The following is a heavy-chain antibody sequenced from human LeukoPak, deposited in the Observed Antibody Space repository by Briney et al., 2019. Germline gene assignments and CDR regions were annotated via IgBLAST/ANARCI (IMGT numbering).Heavy chain of an antibody. Sequence: GGSLRLSCAASGFTFSSYGMHWVRQAPGKGLEWVANIKQDGSEKYYVDSVKGRFTISRDNAKNSLYLQMNSLRAEDTAVYYCAREGYCSGGSCYFYYYYMDVWGKGTTVTISS. CDR2: IKQDGSEK. J-gene: IGHJ6*03. V-gene: IGHV3-7*01. D-gene: IGHD2-15*01. CDR3: AREGYCSGGSCYFYYYYMDV. CDR1: GFTFSSYG.